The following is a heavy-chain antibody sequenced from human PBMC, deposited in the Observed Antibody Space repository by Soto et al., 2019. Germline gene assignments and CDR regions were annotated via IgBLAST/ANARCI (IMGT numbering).Heavy chain of an antibody. CDR2: IYYSGNT. CDR1: SGSISSGYYY. D-gene: IGHD2-2*01. J-gene: IGHJ5*02. V-gene: IGHV4-30-4*01. CDR3: VRVRDWFDP. Sequence: SETLSLTCSVSSGSISSGYYYWSWIRQPPGKGLEWIGNIYYSGNTYYNPSLKSRVTISVDTSKNQFSLRLTSVTAADTAVYYCVRVRDWFDPWGQGTLVTVSS.